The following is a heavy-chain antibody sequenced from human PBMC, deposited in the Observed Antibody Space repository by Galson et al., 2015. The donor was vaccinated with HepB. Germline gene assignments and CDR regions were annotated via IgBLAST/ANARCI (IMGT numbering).Heavy chain of an antibody. D-gene: IGHD2-15*01. CDR1: GYTFTSYA. J-gene: IGHJ5*02. V-gene: IGHV7-4-1*02. CDR3: ARVRGIYCSGGSCPRWFDP. Sequence: SLKVSCKASGYTFTSYAMNWVRQAPGQGLEWMGWINTNTGNPTYAQGFTGRFVFSLDTSVSTAYLQISSLKAEDTAVYYCARVRGIYCSGGSCPRWFDPWGQGTLVTVSS. CDR2: INTNTGNP.